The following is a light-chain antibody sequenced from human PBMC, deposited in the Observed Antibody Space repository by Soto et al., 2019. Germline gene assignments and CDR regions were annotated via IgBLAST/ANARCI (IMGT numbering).Light chain of an antibody. V-gene: IGKV1-5*03. J-gene: IGKJ4*01. Sequence: DIQMTQSPSTLSASVGDRVTITCRASQSISSWLAWYQQKPGKAPKLLIYKASSLESGVPSRFSGSGSGTEFTLTINSLQPDDFATYYCQQYNSFLTFGGGTKVEIK. CDR2: KAS. CDR3: QQYNSFLT. CDR1: QSISSW.